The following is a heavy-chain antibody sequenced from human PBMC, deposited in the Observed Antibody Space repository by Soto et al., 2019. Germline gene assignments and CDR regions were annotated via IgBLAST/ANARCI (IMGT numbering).Heavy chain of an antibody. CDR2: IYHGGIS. CDR1: GDSLSDSSYY. D-gene: IGHD1-7*01. V-gene: IGHV4-39*01. CDR3: VTGTTFEQFDY. Sequence: SETMSLTCNVSGDSLSDSSYYWSCIRQPPGKGLEWIGNIYHGGISYYNPSLKSRVTISVDTSKNQFSLNLRSVTAADTAAYYCVTGTTFEQFDYWGRGTLVTVSS. J-gene: IGHJ4*02.